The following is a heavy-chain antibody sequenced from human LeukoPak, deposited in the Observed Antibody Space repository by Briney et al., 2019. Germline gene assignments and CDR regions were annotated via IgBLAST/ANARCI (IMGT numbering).Heavy chain of an antibody. D-gene: IGHD6-19*01. CDR2: ISNNGGYT. J-gene: IGHJ4*02. CDR3: AKDRRAAGAIAVAGTNYFDY. CDR1: GFTFSSSA. Sequence: GGSLRLSCAASGFTFSSSAMSWVRQAPGKGLEWVSAISNNGGYTYYADSVQGRFTISRDNSKNTLYLQMNSLRAEDTAVYYCAKDRRAAGAIAVAGTNYFDYWGQGTLVTVSS. V-gene: IGHV3-23*01.